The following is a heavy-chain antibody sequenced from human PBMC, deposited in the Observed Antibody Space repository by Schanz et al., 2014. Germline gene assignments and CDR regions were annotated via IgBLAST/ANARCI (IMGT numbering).Heavy chain of an antibody. J-gene: IGHJ6*03. Sequence: VQLVESGGGVVQPGRSLRLSCAASGFTFHTYDMHWVRQAPGKGLEWVAQISHDGHRDFYADSVKGRFTVSRDNNWKTLSLQMNSLRSDDTAIYHCARENSSGYYPAVTYYIDVCGKGTTVTVSS. D-gene: IGHD3-22*01. CDR2: ISHDGHRD. CDR3: ARENSSGYYPAVTYYIDV. CDR1: GFTFHTYD. V-gene: IGHV3-30-3*01.